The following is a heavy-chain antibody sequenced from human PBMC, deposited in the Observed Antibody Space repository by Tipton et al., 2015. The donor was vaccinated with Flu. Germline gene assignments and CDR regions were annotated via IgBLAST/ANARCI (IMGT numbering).Heavy chain of an antibody. CDR1: GDSISNDYF. CDR2: IHRSGSA. J-gene: IGHJ5*02. D-gene: IGHD6-19*01. Sequence: TLSLTCAVSGDSISNDYFWGWIRQPPGKGLEWIATIHRSGSAYYNPSLKSRVTMSVDTSRNQFSLKLSSVTAADTAVYYCARVRYSSGWYVLDPWGQGTLVTVSS. V-gene: IGHV4-38-2*01. CDR3: ARVRYSSGWYVLDP.